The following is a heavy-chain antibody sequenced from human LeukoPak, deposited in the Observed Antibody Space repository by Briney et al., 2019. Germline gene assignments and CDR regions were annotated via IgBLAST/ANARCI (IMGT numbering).Heavy chain of an antibody. CDR2: ISSSGSTI. J-gene: IGHJ6*03. CDR1: GFTFSDYY. Sequence: GGSLRLSCAASGFTFSDYYMSWIRQAPGKGLEWVSYISSSGSTIYYADSVKGRFTISRDNAKNSLYLQMNSLRAEDTAVYYCARYLDVVVTATPYYYYMDVWGKGTTVTVSS. D-gene: IGHD2-21*02. V-gene: IGHV3-11*04. CDR3: ARYLDVVVTATPYYYYMDV.